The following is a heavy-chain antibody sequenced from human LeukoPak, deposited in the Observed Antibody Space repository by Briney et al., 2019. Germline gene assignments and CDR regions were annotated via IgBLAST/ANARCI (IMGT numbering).Heavy chain of an antibody. CDR3: AGNYYDSSGYYSTFDY. CDR1: GGSISSYY. Sequence: PSETLSLTCTVSGGSISSYYWSWIRQPPGKGLEWIGYIYYSGSTNYNPSLKSRVTISVDTSKNQFSLKLSSVTAADTAVYYCAGNYYDSSGYYSTFDYWGQGTLVTVSS. V-gene: IGHV4-59*08. CDR2: IYYSGST. D-gene: IGHD3-22*01. J-gene: IGHJ4*02.